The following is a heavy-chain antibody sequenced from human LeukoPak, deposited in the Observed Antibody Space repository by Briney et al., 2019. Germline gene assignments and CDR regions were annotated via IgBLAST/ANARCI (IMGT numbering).Heavy chain of an antibody. CDR2: INPNSGGT. D-gene: IGHD3-16*02. CDR3: ARDKYYDYVWGSYRPDY. J-gene: IGHJ4*02. CDR1: GYTFTGYY. V-gene: IGHV1-2*06. Sequence: ASVKVSCKASGYTFTGYYMQWVRQAPGQGHEWMGRINPNSGGTNYAQKFQGRVTMTRDTSISTAYMELSRLRYDDTAVYYCARDKYYDYVWGSYRPDYWGQGTLVTVSS.